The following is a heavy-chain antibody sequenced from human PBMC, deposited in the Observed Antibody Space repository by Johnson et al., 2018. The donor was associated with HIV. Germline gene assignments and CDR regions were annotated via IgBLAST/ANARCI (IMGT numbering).Heavy chain of an antibody. J-gene: IGHJ3*02. CDR2: IRYDGSNK. CDR1: GFTFSSYP. V-gene: IGHV3-30*02. D-gene: IGHD1-1*01. CDR3: AKASHWAFDI. Sequence: QVQLVESGGGAVQPGRSLRLSCAASGFTFSSYPMHWVRQAPGKGLEWVAFIRYDGSNKYYVDSVKGRFTISRDNSKNKLYLQMNSLRGEDTAVYYCAKASHWAFDIWGQGTMVTVSS.